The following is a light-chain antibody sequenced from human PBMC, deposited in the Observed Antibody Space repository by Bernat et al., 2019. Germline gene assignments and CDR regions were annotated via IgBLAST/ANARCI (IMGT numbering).Light chain of an antibody. CDR3: QQYNDLPYT. Sequence: EVVLTQSPDTLSVSPGERATLSSRASKSVGTNLAWYHQRPGQAPSLLMYGPSTRPTGVPDRFSGSGSGADFTLTISSLQSEDFALYYCQQYNDLPYTFGQGTKIEIK. V-gene: IGKV3-15*01. CDR2: GPS. CDR1: KSVGTN. J-gene: IGKJ2*01.